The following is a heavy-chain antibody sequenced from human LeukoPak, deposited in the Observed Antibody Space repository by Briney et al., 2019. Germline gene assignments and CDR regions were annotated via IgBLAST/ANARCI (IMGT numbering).Heavy chain of an antibody. CDR1: GGTFSSYA. V-gene: IGHV1-69*01. CDR2: IIPIFGTA. J-gene: IGHJ4*02. D-gene: IGHD3-3*01. Sequence: ASVKVSCKASGGTFSSYAISWARQAPGQGLEWMGGIIPIFGTANYAQKFQGRVTITADESTSTAYMELSSLRSEGTAVYYCARVPSRLLRFLEWPYYFDYWGQGTLVTVSS. CDR3: ARVPSRLLRFLEWPYYFDY.